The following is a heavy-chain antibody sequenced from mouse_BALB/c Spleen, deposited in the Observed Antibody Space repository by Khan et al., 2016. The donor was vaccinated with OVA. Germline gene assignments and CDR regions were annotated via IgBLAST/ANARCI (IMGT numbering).Heavy chain of an antibody. Sequence: EVQLQQSGAELVKPGASVKLSCTASGFNIKDTYMHWVKQRPEQGLEWIGRIDPANGNTKYDPKFQGKATITADTSSNTAYLQRSSRTSEDTAVYYGARDGYYHYAMDDWGQGTSVTVSS. J-gene: IGHJ4*01. CDR2: IDPANGNT. D-gene: IGHD2-3*01. CDR1: GFNIKDTY. V-gene: IGHV14-3*02. CDR3: ARDGYYHYAMDD.